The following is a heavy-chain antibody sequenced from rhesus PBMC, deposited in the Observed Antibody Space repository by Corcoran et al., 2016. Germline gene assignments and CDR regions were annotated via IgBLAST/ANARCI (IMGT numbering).Heavy chain of an antibody. V-gene: IGHV4S12*01. CDR1: GGTISSGYCY. D-gene: IGHD3-28*01. J-gene: IGHJ4*01. CDR3: ARDYFGTGYFDY. CDR2: IYSSSESS. Sequence: QVQLQESGPGVVKPSETLSLTCAVSGGTISSGYCYWSWIRQPPGKGLEGIGGIYSSSESSNYSPSLKSRVTISKDTSKNQFSLKLSSVTATDTAVYYCARDYFGTGYFDYWGQGVLVTVSS.